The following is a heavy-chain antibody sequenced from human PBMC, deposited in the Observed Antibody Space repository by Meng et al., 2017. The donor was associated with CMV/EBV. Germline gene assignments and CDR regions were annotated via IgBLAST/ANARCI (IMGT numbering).Heavy chain of an antibody. J-gene: IGHJ4*01. CDR2: IGHDSIHK. V-gene: IGHV3-30*03. Sequence: QVQLVESGGRVVQPGGSLQPSWAASGCTFMTDIMHWARQAPGEGLEWVAVIGHDSIHKYYASSVKGRFTISRDDAENTLYLQMNNLGVEDTAVYYCARDFVSGPPDYLDHWGHGTLVTVSS. CDR1: GCTFMTDI. D-gene: IGHD3-3*01. CDR3: ARDFVSGPPDYLDH.